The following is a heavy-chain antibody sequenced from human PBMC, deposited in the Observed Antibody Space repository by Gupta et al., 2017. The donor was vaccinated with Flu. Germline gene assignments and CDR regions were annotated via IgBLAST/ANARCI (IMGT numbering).Heavy chain of an antibody. CDR1: GFTFSNYG. V-gene: IGHV3-30*18. Sequence: QVQLVESGGGVVQPGGSLRLSGAASGFTFSNYGLHWVRQAPGKGLEWVAVIAFDGTITYYADSVKGRFTISRDNSKDTLNLQMDSLRAEDTAVYYCAKDQTPRDYYYYGMDVWGRGTTVTVSS. J-gene: IGHJ6*02. CDR2: IAFDGTIT. CDR3: AKDQTPRDYYYYGMDV.